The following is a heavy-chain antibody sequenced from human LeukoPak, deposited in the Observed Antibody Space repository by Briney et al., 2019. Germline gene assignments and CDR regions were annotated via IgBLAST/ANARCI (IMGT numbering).Heavy chain of an antibody. CDR3: ATASYSSGPYYYGMDV. CDR1: GFTFSPYA. CDR2: ISGSDGST. V-gene: IGHV3-23*01. D-gene: IGHD6-19*01. J-gene: IGHJ6*02. Sequence: PGGSLRLSCAASGFTFSPYALSWVRQAPGKGLEWVSSISGSDGSTFYADSVKGRFSISGDNSKNTLYLHMNSLRAEDTALYYCATASYSSGPYYYGMDVWGHGTTVTVSS.